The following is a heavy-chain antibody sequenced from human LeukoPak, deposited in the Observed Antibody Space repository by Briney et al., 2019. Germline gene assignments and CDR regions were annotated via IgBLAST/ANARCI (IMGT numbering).Heavy chain of an antibody. D-gene: IGHD4-17*01. CDR3: ARERHYGFDY. V-gene: IGHV3-74*01. CDR1: GFTFSSYW. CDR2: INGDGSTT. J-gene: IGHJ4*02. Sequence: PGGSLRLSCAASGFTFSSYWMHWVRQAPGKGLVWVSRINGDGSTTSYADSVKGRFTISRDNAKSTLYLQMSNLRAEDTAVYYCARERHYGFDYWGQGTLVTVSS.